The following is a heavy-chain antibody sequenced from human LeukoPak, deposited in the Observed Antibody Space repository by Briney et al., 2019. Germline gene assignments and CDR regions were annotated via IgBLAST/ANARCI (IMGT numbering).Heavy chain of an antibody. CDR2: INSDSGGT. CDR1: GYTFTGDF. J-gene: IGHJ5*02. D-gene: IGHD6-6*01. CDR3: ARGNIATRRGENWFDP. Sequence: GASVEVSCKASGYTFTGDFIHWVRQAPGQGLEWMGWINSDSGGTNYARKFQGRVIMTRDTSISTAYMELSSLRSDDTAVFYCARGNIATRRGENWFDPWGQGTLVTVSS. V-gene: IGHV1-2*02.